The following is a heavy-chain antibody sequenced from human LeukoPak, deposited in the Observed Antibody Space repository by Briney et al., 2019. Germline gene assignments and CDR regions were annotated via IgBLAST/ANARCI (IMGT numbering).Heavy chain of an antibody. J-gene: IGHJ4*02. CDR2: INHSGST. CDR3: ARARIVGAFNN. D-gene: IGHD1-26*01. CDR1: GGSFSGYY. Sequence: SETLSLTCAVYGGSFSGYYWSWIRQPPGKGLEWIGEINHSGSTNYNPSLKSRVTISVDTSKNQFSLKLSSVTAADTAVYYCARARIVGAFNNWGQGTLVTVSS. V-gene: IGHV4-34*01.